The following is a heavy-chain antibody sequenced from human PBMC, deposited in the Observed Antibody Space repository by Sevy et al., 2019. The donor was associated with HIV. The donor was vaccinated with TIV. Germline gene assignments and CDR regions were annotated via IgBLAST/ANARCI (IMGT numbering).Heavy chain of an antibody. CDR1: GFTFSTYS. D-gene: IGHD2-21*01. CDR3: VRGHCENGGYWGFDS. J-gene: IGHJ4*02. Sequence: EGSLRLSCEASGFTFSTYSMNWVLQAPGKGLEWMSYISSNSASIYSADSVKGRFTISRDNAKNSLYLQMNSLRDEDTAVYFCVRGHCENGGYWGFDSWGQGTLVTVSS. V-gene: IGHV3-48*02. CDR2: ISSNSASI.